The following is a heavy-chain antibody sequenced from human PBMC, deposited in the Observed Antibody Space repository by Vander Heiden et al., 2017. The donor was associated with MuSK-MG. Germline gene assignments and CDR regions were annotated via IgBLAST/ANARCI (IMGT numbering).Heavy chain of an antibody. CDR1: GFSLSNARMG. CDR2: IFSNDEK. V-gene: IGHV2-26*01. Sequence: QVTLKESGPVLVKPTETLTLTCTVSGFSLSNARMGVSWIRQPPGKALEWLAHIFSNDEKSYRTSLKSRLTISKDTSKSQVVRTMTNMDTVETATYYCAREYISSWYTYKGPYFDYWGQGTMVTVSS. CDR3: AREYISSWYTYKGPYFDY. J-gene: IGHJ4*02. D-gene: IGHD6-13*01.